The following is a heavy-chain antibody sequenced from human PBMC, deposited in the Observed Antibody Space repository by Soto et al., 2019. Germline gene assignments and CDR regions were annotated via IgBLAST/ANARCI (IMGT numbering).Heavy chain of an antibody. D-gene: IGHD1-20*01. Sequence: PSETLSLTCAVSGGSISSGGYSWSWIRQPPGKGLEWIGYIYHSGSTYYNPSLKSRVTISVGRSKNQFSLKLSSVTAADTAVYYCARAIITGTHYFDYWGQGTLVTVSS. J-gene: IGHJ4*02. CDR2: IYHSGST. CDR1: GGSISSGGYS. V-gene: IGHV4-30-2*01. CDR3: ARAIITGTHYFDY.